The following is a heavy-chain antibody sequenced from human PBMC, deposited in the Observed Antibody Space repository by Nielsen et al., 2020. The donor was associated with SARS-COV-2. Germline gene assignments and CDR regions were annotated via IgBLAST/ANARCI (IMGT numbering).Heavy chain of an antibody. D-gene: IGHD3-3*01. CDR2: ISSSSSTI. CDR1: GFTFSSYS. Sequence: LSLTCAASGFTFSSYSMNWVRQAPGKGLEWVSYISSSSSTIYYADSVKGRFTISRDNAKNSLYLQMNSLRAEDTAVYYCARGPIYDFWSGYYNTDFDYWGQGTLVTVSS. J-gene: IGHJ4*02. V-gene: IGHV3-48*01. CDR3: ARGPIYDFWSGYYNTDFDY.